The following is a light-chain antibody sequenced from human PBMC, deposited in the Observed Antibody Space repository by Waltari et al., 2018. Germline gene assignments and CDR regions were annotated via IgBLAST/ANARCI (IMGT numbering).Light chain of an antibody. Sequence: QSALTQPRSVSGSPGQSVTISCTGTSSDVGGYNYVSWYQHHPGKAPKLIIYDVTKGPSGVPDRFSASKSDNTASLTISGLQAEDEADYYCCSYAGSITFWVFGGGTKLTVL. CDR2: DVT. V-gene: IGLV2-11*01. J-gene: IGLJ3*02. CDR3: CSYAGSITFWV. CDR1: SSDVGGYNY.